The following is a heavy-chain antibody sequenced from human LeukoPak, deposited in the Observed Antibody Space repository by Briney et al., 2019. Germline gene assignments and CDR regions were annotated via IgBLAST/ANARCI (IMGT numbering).Heavy chain of an antibody. J-gene: IGHJ4*02. V-gene: IGHV3-33*01. CDR1: GFTFSSYD. CDR3: ARGYSSAWEFDY. Sequence: GRSLRLSCAASGFTFSSYDMHWVRQAPGKGLEWVAVIWYDGSNEHHVDSVKGRFTISRDNSKNTLYLQMNSLRAEDTAVYYCARGYSSAWEFDYWGQGTLVTVSS. D-gene: IGHD6-19*01. CDR2: IWYDGSNE.